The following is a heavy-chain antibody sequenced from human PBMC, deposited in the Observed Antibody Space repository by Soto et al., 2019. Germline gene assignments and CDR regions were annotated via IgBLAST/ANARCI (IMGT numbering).Heavy chain of an antibody. CDR2: IYYSGST. Sequence: SETLSLTCTVSGGSISSYYWSWIRQPPGKGLEWIGYIYYSGSTNYNPSLKSRVTISVDKSKYQFSVKLSSVTAADTAWYYCGRRRDRRGYCSGGSCYNMENWFDPWGQGTLVTVSS. CDR3: GRRRDRRGYCSGGSCYNMENWFDP. J-gene: IGHJ5*02. V-gene: IGHV4-59*08. CDR1: GGSISSYY. D-gene: IGHD2-15*01.